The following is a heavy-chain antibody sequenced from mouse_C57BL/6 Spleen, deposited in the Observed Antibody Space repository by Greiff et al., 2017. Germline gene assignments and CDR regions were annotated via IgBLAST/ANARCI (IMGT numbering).Heavy chain of an antibody. CDR3: SGFAY. V-gene: IGHV1-15*01. J-gene: IGHJ3*01. Sequence: QVQLQQSGAELVRPGASVTLSCKASGYTFTDYEMHWVKQTPVHGLEWIGAIDPETGGTAYNQKFKGKDILTADKSSSTAYMELRSLTSEDSAVYYSSGFAYWGQGTLVTVSA. CDR1: GYTFTDYE. CDR2: IDPETGGT.